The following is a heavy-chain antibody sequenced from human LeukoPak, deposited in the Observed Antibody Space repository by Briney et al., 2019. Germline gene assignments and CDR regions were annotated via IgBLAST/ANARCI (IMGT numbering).Heavy chain of an antibody. CDR1: GGSISSGDYY. Sequence: SETLSLTCTVSGGSISSGDYYWSWIRQPPGKGLEWTGYIYYSGSTYYNPSLKSRVTISVDTSKNQFSLKLSSVTAADTAVYYCASYYGDSSLVDYWGQGTLVTVSS. CDR3: ASYYGDSSLVDY. D-gene: IGHD4-17*01. V-gene: IGHV4-30-4*01. J-gene: IGHJ4*02. CDR2: IYYSGST.